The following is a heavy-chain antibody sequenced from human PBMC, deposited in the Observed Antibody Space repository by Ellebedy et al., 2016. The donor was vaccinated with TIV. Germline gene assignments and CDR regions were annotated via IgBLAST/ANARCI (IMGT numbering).Heavy chain of an antibody. CDR2: ISGSGIST. CDR1: GFTFSNCA. Sequence: GGSLRLSCAASGFTFSNCAMSWIRQAPGKGLEWVSTISGSGISTYYADSVKGRFTISRDNSKNALYLQVNSLRAEDTAIYYCAKVNPPGGRGIPLNWFDPWGQGTLVTVSS. J-gene: IGHJ5*02. CDR3: AKVNPPGGRGIPLNWFDP. V-gene: IGHV3-23*01. D-gene: IGHD3-10*01.